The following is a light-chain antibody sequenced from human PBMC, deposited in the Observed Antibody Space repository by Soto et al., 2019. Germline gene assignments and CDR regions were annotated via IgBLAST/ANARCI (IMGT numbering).Light chain of an antibody. CDR2: DAS. CDR3: QQRSNWPPLT. J-gene: IGKJ4*01. CDR1: QSVSSY. Sequence: EIVLTQSPATLSLSPGERATLSCRASQSVSSYLAWYQQKPGQAPRLLIYDASNRATGIPARFSGSGSGTDFALTIRNLEPEDFAVYYCQQRSNWPPLTFGGGTKVEIK. V-gene: IGKV3-11*01.